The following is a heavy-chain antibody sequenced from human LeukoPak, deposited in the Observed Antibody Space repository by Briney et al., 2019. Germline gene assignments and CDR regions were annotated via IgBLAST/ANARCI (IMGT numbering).Heavy chain of an antibody. J-gene: IGHJ6*03. V-gene: IGHV4-59*01. D-gene: IGHD3-3*01. Sequence: SETLSLTCTVSGGSISSYYWSWIRQPPGKRLEWIGYIYYSGSTNYNPSLKSRVTISVDTSKNQFSLKLSSVTAADTAVYYCAREIVLADFWSGYYTTSYYMDVWGKGTTVTVSS. CDR2: IYYSGST. CDR1: GGSISSYY. CDR3: AREIVLADFWSGYYTTSYYMDV.